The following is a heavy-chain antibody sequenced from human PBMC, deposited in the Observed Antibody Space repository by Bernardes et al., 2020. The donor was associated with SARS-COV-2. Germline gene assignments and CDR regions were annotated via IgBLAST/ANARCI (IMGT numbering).Heavy chain of an antibody. Sequence: SETLSLTCTVSGGSISSYYWSWIRQPPGKGLEWIGYIYYSGSTNYNPSLKSRVTISVDTSKNQFSLKLSSVTAADTAVYYCAREGVATIWPYYYYGMDVWGQGTTVTVSS. CDR1: GGSISSYY. V-gene: IGHV4-59*01. D-gene: IGHD5-12*01. CDR3: AREGVATIWPYYYYGMDV. J-gene: IGHJ6*02. CDR2: IYYSGST.